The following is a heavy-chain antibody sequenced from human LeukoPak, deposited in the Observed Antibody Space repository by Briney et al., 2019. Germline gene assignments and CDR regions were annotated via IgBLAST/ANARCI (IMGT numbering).Heavy chain of an antibody. CDR2: TSNDERSK. J-gene: IGHJ4*02. D-gene: IGHD5-24*01. Sequence: GGSLRLSCVASGFAFSSNGMHWVREAPGKGLEWVAVTSNDERSKYYADSVKGRFTISSDNSKNTLYLQMNSLRAEDTAVYYCVKDRGDGYNYDYWGPGTLVTVSA. CDR1: GFAFSSNG. V-gene: IGHV3-30*18. CDR3: VKDRGDGYNYDY.